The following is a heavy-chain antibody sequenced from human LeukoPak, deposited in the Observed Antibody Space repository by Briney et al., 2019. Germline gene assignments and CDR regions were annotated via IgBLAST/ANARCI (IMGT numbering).Heavy chain of an antibody. CDR1: GFTFDDYA. V-gene: IGHV3-9*01. CDR2: ISWNSGSI. CDR3: AKGDSSGYHDSGYFDY. D-gene: IGHD3-22*01. J-gene: IGHJ4*02. Sequence: PGGSLRLSCAASGFTFDDYAMHWVRQAPGKGLEWVSGISWNSGSIGYADSVKGRFTISRDNAKNSLYLQMNSLRAEDTALYYCAKGDSSGYHDSGYFDYWGQGTLVTVSS.